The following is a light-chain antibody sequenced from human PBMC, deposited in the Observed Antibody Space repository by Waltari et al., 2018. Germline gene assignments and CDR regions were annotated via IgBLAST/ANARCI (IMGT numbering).Light chain of an antibody. CDR3: QQYNNWPPGT. CDR2: HAS. J-gene: IGKJ1*01. V-gene: IGKV3D-15*01. CDR1: PSIGSS. Sequence: ETVVTQSPGTLSVSPGERATLSCRTSPSIGSSLAWYQQKPGQSPRLLIYHASTRATGIPARFSGSGSETEFTLTISSLQSEDSAVYYCQQYNNWPPGTFGQGTRVE.